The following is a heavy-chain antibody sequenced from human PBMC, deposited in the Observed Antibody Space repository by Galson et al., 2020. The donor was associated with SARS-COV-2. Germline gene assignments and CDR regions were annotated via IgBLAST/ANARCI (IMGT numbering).Heavy chain of an antibody. CDR2: VHESGST. Sequence: SETLSLTCTVSGGSISSYYWNWIRQPPGKGLEWIGYVHESGSTNNSPSLKSRVTRSVDTTKNKFSVKVKSVTTADTALYYCARRLQYSRGIDVGGQGTTVSVSS. V-gene: IGHV4-59*08. CDR1: GGSISSYY. CDR3: ARRLQYSRGIDV. D-gene: IGHD2-15*01. J-gene: IGHJ6*02.